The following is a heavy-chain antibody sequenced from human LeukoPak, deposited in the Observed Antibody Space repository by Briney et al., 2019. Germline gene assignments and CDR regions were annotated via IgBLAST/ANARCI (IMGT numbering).Heavy chain of an antibody. CDR2: IRYDGSNK. Sequence: GSLRLSCAASAFTFSRYGMHWVRQAPGKGLEWVAFIRYDGSNKYYADSVKGRFTISRDNSKNTLYLQMNSLRAEDTAVYYCARDYGDYGGDAFDIWGQGTMVTVSS. V-gene: IGHV3-30*02. CDR1: AFTFSRYG. J-gene: IGHJ3*02. CDR3: ARDYGDYGGDAFDI. D-gene: IGHD4-17*01.